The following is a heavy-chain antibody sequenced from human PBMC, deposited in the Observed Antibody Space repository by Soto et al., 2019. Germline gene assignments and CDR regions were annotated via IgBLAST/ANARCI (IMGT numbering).Heavy chain of an antibody. CDR3: AKETYYYGSGSYWALDY. CDR1: GFTFSTYS. Sequence: PGGSLRLSCAASGFTFSTYSMNWVRQAPGKGLEWVSYISSSSSTIFYTDSVKGRLTVSRDNAKNSLYLQMNSLRAEDTAVYYCAKETYYYGSGSYWALDYWDQGTLVTVSS. V-gene: IGHV3-48*01. D-gene: IGHD3-10*01. CDR2: ISSSSSTI. J-gene: IGHJ4*02.